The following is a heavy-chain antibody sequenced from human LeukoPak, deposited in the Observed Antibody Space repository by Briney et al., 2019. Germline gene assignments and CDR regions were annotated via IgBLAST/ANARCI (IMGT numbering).Heavy chain of an antibody. CDR1: GGSISSSSYY. J-gene: IGHJ4*02. Sequence: PSETLSLTCTVSGGSISSSSYYWGWIRQPPGKGLEWIGSIYYSGSTYYNPSLKSRVTISVDTSKNQFSLKLSSVTAADTAVYYCARPGGSSGWYRTGDYFDYWGQGTLVTVSS. CDR3: ARPGGSSGWYRTGDYFDY. CDR2: IYYSGST. D-gene: IGHD6-19*01. V-gene: IGHV4-39*07.